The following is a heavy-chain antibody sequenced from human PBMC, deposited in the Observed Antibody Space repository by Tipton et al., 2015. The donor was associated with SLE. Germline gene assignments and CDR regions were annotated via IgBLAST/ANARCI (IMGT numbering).Heavy chain of an antibody. CDR2: ILPDGTNK. CDR1: GFTFSSYG. J-gene: IGHJ4*02. CDR3: AKSNYDFWSGHIPIDY. V-gene: IGHV3-30*02. D-gene: IGHD3-3*01. Sequence: SGFTFSSYGMHWVRQAPGKGLEWVTYILPDGTNKHYAGSVKGRFTISRDNSKNTVDLQMINLRIEDTAVYYCAKSNYDFWSGHIPIDYWGQGTLVTVSS.